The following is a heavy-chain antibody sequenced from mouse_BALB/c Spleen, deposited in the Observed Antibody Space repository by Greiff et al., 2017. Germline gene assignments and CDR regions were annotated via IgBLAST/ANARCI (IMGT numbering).Heavy chain of an antibody. Sequence: VQLVESGPGLVAPSQSLSITCTVSGFSLTSYGVHWVRQPPGKGLEWLGVIWAGGSTNYNSALMSRLSISKDNSKSQVFLKMNSLQTDDTAMYYCAREENTLGAWFAYWGQGTLVTVSA. V-gene: IGHV2-9*02. D-gene: IGHD4-1*01. CDR2: IWAGGST. J-gene: IGHJ3*01. CDR3: AREENTLGAWFAY. CDR1: GFSLTSYG.